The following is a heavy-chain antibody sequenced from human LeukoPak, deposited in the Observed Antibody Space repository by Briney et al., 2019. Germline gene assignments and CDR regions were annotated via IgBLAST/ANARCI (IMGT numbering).Heavy chain of an antibody. D-gene: IGHD3-10*01. CDR2: IIPIIGTA. J-gene: IGHJ5*02. Sequence: ASVKVACKASGGTFSSYAISWVRQAPGQGLEWMGGIIPIIGTANYAQKFQGRVTITADKSTSTAYMELSSLRSEDTAVYYCARESDGSGSYYKESWFDPWGQGTLVTVSS. CDR1: GGTFSSYA. CDR3: ARESDGSGSYYKESWFDP. V-gene: IGHV1-69*06.